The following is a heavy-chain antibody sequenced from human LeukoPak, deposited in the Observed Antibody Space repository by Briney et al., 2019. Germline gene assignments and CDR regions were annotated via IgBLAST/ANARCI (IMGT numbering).Heavy chain of an antibody. CDR1: GFTFSSYA. Sequence: PGGSLRLSCAASGFTFSSYAMSWVRQAPGKGLEWVSAISGSGGSTYYADSVKGRFTISRDNSKNTLYLQMNSLRAEDTAVYYCARGLYCSSTSCYSGDYWGQGTLVTVSS. CDR2: ISGSGGST. J-gene: IGHJ4*02. D-gene: IGHD2-2*01. CDR3: ARGLYCSSTSCYSGDY. V-gene: IGHV3-23*01.